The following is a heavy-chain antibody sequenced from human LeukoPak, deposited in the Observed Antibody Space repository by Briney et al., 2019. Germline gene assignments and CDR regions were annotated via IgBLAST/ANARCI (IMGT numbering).Heavy chain of an antibody. CDR3: AGIPDWFDP. J-gene: IGHJ5*02. CDR1: GGTFSGYY. Sequence: SETLSLTCAVYGGTFSGYYWSWIRQPPGKGLEWIGEINHSGSTNYNPSLKSRVTISVDTSKNQFSLKLSSVTAADTAVYYCAGIPDWFDPWGQGTLVTVSS. V-gene: IGHV4-34*08. CDR2: INHSGST.